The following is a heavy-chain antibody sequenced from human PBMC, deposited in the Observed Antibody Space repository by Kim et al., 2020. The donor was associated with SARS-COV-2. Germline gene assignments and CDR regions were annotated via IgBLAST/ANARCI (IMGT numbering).Heavy chain of an antibody. D-gene: IGHD1-7*01. J-gene: IGHJ4*02. CDR3: AREDNWNYYFDY. V-gene: IGHV1-3*01. Sequence: KYSQKFQGRVTITRDTSASTAYMELSSLRSEDTAVYSCAREDNWNYYFDYWGQGTLVTVSS.